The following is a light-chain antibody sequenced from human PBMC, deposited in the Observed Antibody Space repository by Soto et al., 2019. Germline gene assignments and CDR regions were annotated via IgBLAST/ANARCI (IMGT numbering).Light chain of an antibody. V-gene: IGKV3-20*01. CDR2: GAS. CDR3: QQYGSSL. CDR1: QSVSSSY. J-gene: IGKJ4*01. Sequence: EILVTQSPATLSLSPGERATLSCRASQSVSSSYLAWYQQKPGQAPRLLIYGASSRATGIPDRFSGSGSGTDFTLTISRLEPEDFAVYYCQQYGSSLFGGGTKV.